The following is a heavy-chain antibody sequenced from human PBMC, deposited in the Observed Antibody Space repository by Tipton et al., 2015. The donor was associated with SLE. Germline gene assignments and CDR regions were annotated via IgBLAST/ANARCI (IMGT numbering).Heavy chain of an antibody. D-gene: IGHD3/OR15-3a*01. Sequence: MPGKGLEWLGIVYPSDSDTRYSPSFQGQVTISADKSINTAYLQWSSLKASDTAMYYCARHRDFWTGNDAFDMWGQGTKVIVSS. V-gene: IGHV5-51*01. J-gene: IGHJ3*02. CDR3: ARHRDFWTGNDAFDM. CDR2: VYPSDSDT.